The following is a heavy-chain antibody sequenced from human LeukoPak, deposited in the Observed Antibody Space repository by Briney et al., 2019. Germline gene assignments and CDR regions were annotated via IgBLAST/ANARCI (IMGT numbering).Heavy chain of an antibody. Sequence: GGSLRLSCAASGFTFSSYAMSWVRQAPGKGLEWVSSISSSSSYIYYADSVKGRFTISRDNAKNSLYLQMNSLRAEDTAVYYCARDGDYYGSGGGYWGQGTLVTVSS. CDR3: ARDGDYYGSGGGY. D-gene: IGHD3-10*01. CDR1: GFTFSSYA. J-gene: IGHJ4*02. V-gene: IGHV3-21*01. CDR2: ISSSSSYI.